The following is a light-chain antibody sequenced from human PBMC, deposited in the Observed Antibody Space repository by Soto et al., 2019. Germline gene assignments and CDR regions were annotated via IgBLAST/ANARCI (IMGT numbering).Light chain of an antibody. Sequence: EIVLTKSRGTLSLSPGERATISCSASQSISGNYLAWFQQKPGQAPRLLIYGASKRATGIPDRFSGSASGTDFTLTISRLEPEDFAVYYCQQYGSSYPWTFGQGTKVDIK. CDR2: GAS. CDR1: QSISGNY. J-gene: IGKJ1*01. CDR3: QQYGSSYPWT. V-gene: IGKV3-20*01.